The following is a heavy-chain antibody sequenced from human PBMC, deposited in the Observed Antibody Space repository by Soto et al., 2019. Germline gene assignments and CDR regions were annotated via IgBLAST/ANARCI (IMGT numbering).Heavy chain of an antibody. Sequence: GASVKVSCKTSGYTFTDHYIHWLRQSPQQGPEWMGEISTESGATRYAQKFRGRVTMTMDTSITTVYMELKNLSPDDTAVYDCGRGRSGQIVVFYWGQGTPVTVSS. CDR1: GYTFTDHY. J-gene: IGHJ4*02. V-gene: IGHV1-2*02. CDR2: ISTESGAT. CDR3: GRGRSGQIVVFY. D-gene: IGHD1-26*01.